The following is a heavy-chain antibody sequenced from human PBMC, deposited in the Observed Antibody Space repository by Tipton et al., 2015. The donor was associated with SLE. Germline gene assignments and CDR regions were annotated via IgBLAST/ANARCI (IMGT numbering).Heavy chain of an antibody. CDR3: ATGIAVAGTDY. CDR2: INHSGST. CDR1: GGSFSGYY. J-gene: IGHJ4*02. V-gene: IGHV4-34*01. Sequence: TLSFTCAVYGGSFSGYYWSWIRQSPGKGLEWIGEINHSGSTNYNPSLKSRVTISVDTSKNQFSLKLSSVTAADTAVYYCATGIAVAGTDYWGQGTLVTVSS. D-gene: IGHD6-19*01.